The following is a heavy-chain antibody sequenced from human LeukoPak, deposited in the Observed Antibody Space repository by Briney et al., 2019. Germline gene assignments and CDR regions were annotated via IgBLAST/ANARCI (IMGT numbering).Heavy chain of an antibody. J-gene: IGHJ4*02. Sequence: PGGSLRLSCAASGFTFSSYWMSWVRQAPGKGLEWVANIKQDGSEKYYVDSVKGRFTIPRDNAKNSLYLQMNSLRAEDTAVYYCARDHRPGYGSGSYYGYWGQGTLVTVSS. CDR2: IKQDGSEK. CDR1: GFTFSSYW. V-gene: IGHV3-7*01. CDR3: ARDHRPGYGSGSYYGY. D-gene: IGHD3-10*01.